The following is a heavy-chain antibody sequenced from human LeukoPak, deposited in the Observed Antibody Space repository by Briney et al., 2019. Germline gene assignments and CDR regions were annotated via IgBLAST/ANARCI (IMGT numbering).Heavy chain of an antibody. D-gene: IGHD2-15*01. J-gene: IGHJ6*03. CDR1: GGTFSSCA. CDR3: ACLVVAPDYYLDV. Sequence: ASVNVSCKASGGTFSSCAISWVRQAPGQGLEWMGGIIPIFGTANYAQKFQGRVTITTDESTSTAYMELSSLRSEDTAVYDCACLVVAPDYYLDVWGKGTTVTVSS. V-gene: IGHV1-69*05. CDR2: IIPIFGTA.